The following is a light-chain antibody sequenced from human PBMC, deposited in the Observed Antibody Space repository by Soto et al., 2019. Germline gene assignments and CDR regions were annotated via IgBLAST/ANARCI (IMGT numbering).Light chain of an antibody. CDR1: QGIGNY. V-gene: IGKV1-27*01. Sequence: IRMTRSPSSLSASVGDRVTITCRASQGIGNYLAWYQQKPGKIPKLLIYGASTLQSGVPSRFSGTGSGTDFTLIISGLQPEDVATYYCQKYNSAPLTFGGGTKVEIK. J-gene: IGKJ4*01. CDR3: QKYNSAPLT. CDR2: GAS.